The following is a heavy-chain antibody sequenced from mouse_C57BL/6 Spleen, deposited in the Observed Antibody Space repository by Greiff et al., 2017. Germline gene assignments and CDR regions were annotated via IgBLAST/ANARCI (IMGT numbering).Heavy chain of an antibody. Sequence: EVKLVESGGGLVQPKGSLKLSCAASGFSFNTYAMNWVRQAPGKGLEWVARIRSKSNNYATYYADSVKDRFTISRDDSESMLYLQMNNLKTEDTAMYYCVSSHYYDYNYAMDYWGQGTSVTVSS. D-gene: IGHD2-4*01. CDR3: VSSHYYDYNYAMDY. V-gene: IGHV10-1*01. CDR1: GFSFNTYA. CDR2: IRSKSNNYAT. J-gene: IGHJ4*01.